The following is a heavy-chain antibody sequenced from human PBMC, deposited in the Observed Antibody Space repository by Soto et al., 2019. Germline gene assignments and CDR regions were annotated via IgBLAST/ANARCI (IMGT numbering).Heavy chain of an antibody. J-gene: IGHJ6*02. V-gene: IGHV4-61*01. CDR3: ARFVRSCSGTTCYTRADV. CDR2: IYSSGST. Sequence: SETLSLTCTVSGGSVSSETHYWSWIRQPPGKRLEGIGFIYSSGSTNYNPSRKSRVTMSVDTSKNQFSLKMRYVLVADTVVYHCARFVRSCSGTTCYTRADVWGQGTTVTVSS. D-gene: IGHD2-2*02. CDR1: GGSVSSETHY.